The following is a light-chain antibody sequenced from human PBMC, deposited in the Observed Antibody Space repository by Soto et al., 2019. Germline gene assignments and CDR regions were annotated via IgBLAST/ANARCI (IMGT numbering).Light chain of an antibody. V-gene: IGLV2-14*01. CDR3: SSYRSSNTWV. CDR2: DVS. J-gene: IGLJ3*02. CDR1: SSDVGGYNY. Sequence: QSVLTQPASVSGSPGQSITIPCTGTSSDVGGYNYVSWYQQHPGKAPKLMIYDVSNRPSGVSNRFSGSKSGNTASLTISGLQAEDEADYYCSSYRSSNTWVFGGGTKVTVL.